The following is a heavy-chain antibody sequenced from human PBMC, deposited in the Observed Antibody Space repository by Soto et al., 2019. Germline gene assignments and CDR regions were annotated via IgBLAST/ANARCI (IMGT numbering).Heavy chain of an antibody. CDR3: AKAPNFDWLSHFDY. D-gene: IGHD3-9*01. CDR2: ISYDGSNK. V-gene: IGHV3-30*18. Sequence: PGGSLRLSCAASGLTFSNYGMHWVRQAPGKGLEWVAVISYDGSNKYYADSVKGRFTISRDNSKNTLYLQMNRLRAEDTAVYYCAKAPNFDWLSHFDYWGQGTLVTVSS. J-gene: IGHJ4*02. CDR1: GLTFSNYG.